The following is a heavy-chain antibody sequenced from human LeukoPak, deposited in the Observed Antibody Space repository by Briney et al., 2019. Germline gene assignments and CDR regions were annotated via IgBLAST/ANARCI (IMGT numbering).Heavy chain of an antibody. D-gene: IGHD6-19*01. CDR1: GGSFSGYY. CDR2: INHSGST. V-gene: IGHV4-34*01. Sequence: SETLSLTCAVYGGSFSGYYWSWIRQPPGKGLEWIGKINHSGSTNYNPSLKSRVTISVDTSKNQFSLKLSSVTAADTAVYYCARGRRIAVAGTTFDYWGQGTLVTVSS. J-gene: IGHJ4*02. CDR3: ARGRRIAVAGTTFDY.